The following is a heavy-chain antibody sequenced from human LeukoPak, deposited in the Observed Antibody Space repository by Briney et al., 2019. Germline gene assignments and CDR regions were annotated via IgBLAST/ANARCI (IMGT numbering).Heavy chain of an antibody. CDR3: AKDLGSVVTPPSLDF. CDR1: GFTFSSYA. D-gene: IGHD4-23*01. Sequence: GGSLRLSCAASGFTFSSYAMSWVRQAPGKGLEWDSAISGSGGDTYYADSVKGRFTISRDNSKNTLYLQMSSLRAEDTAVYYCAKDLGSVVTPPSLDFWGQGTLVTVSS. V-gene: IGHV3-23*01. CDR2: ISGSGGDT. J-gene: IGHJ4*02.